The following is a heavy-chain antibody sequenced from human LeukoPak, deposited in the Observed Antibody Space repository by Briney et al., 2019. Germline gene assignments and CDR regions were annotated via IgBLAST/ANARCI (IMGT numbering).Heavy chain of an antibody. D-gene: IGHD3-10*01. Sequence: SETLSLTCTVSGGSISSYYWSWIRQPPGKGLEWIGYIYTSGSTNYNSSLKSRVTISVDTSKNQFSLKLSSVTAADTAVYYCATGEHYYYYYMDVWGKGTTVTVSS. CDR3: ATGEHYYYYYMDV. CDR1: GGSISSYY. J-gene: IGHJ6*03. CDR2: IYTSGST. V-gene: IGHV4-4*09.